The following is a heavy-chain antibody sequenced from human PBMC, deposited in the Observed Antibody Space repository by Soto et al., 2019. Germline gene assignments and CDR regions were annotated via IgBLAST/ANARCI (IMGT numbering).Heavy chain of an antibody. D-gene: IGHD6-19*01. CDR3: ARYSVAAETFDY. Sequence: QVQLVESGGGVVQPGRSLRLSCAASGFTFSSYGMHWVRQAPGNGLEWVAVIWYDGSNKYYADSVKGRFTISRDNSKNTLYLQMNSLRAEDTAVYYCARYSVAAETFDYWGQGTLVTVSS. V-gene: IGHV3-33*01. J-gene: IGHJ4*02. CDR1: GFTFSSYG. CDR2: IWYDGSNK.